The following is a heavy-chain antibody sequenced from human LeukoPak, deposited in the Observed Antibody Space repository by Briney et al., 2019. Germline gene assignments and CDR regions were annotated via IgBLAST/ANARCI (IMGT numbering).Heavy chain of an antibody. J-gene: IGHJ4*02. CDR2: IRGSGGTT. D-gene: IGHD3-10*01. V-gene: IGHV3-23*01. CDR3: AKSRSGSYLRFDY. Sequence: GGSLRLSCAASGFTFSSYAMSWVRQAPGKGLEWVSGIRGSGGTTDYADSVKGRFTISRDNSKNTLYLQMNSLRAEDTAVYYCAKSRSGSYLRFDYWGQGTLVTVSS. CDR1: GFTFSSYA.